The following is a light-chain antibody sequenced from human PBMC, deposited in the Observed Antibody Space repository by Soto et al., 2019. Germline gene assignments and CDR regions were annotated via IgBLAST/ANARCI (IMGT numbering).Light chain of an antibody. Sequence: QAVVTQEPSLTVSPGGTVTLTCGSSTGAVTSGHYPYWFQQKPGQAPRTLIYDTSNKHSWTPARFSGSLRGGNAALTLSGAQPEDEAEYYCLLSYSGARLYVFGTGTKLTVL. CDR1: TGAVTSGHY. J-gene: IGLJ1*01. CDR3: LLSYSGARLYV. CDR2: DTS. V-gene: IGLV7-46*01.